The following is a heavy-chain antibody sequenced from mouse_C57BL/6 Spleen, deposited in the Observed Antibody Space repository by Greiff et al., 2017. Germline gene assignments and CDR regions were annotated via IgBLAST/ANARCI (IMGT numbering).Heavy chain of an antibody. CDR1: GYTFTSYW. D-gene: IGHD3-2*02. V-gene: IGHV1-55*01. CDR3: ARGDSSGLRGFAY. J-gene: IGHJ3*01. CDR2: IYPGSGST. Sequence: VQLQQPGAELVKPGASVKMSCKASGYTFTSYWITWVKQRPGQGLEWIGDIYPGSGSTNYNEKFKSKATLTVDTSSSTAYMQLSSLTSEDSAVYYCARGDSSGLRGFAYWGQGTLVTVSA.